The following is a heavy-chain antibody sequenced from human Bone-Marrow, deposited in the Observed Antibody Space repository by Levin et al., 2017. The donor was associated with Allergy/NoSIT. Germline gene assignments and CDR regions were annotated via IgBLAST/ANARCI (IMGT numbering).Heavy chain of an antibody. D-gene: IGHD2-15*01. V-gene: IGHV1-69*13. Sequence: SVKVSCKASGGTFSSYAISWVRQAPGQGLEWMGGIIPIFGTANYAQKFQGRVTITADESTSTAYMELSSLRSEDTAVYYCARDSPPYCSGGSCYFDYWGQGTLVTVSS. CDR1: GGTFSSYA. CDR3: ARDSPPYCSGGSCYFDY. J-gene: IGHJ4*02. CDR2: IIPIFGTA.